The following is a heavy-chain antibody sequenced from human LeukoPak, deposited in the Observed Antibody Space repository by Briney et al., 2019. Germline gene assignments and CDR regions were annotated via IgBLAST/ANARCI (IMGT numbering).Heavy chain of an antibody. V-gene: IGHV4-59*01. CDR3: ARDRRPTKSPLPSAYFEN. CDR1: GDSINNYC. J-gene: IGHJ4*02. D-gene: IGHD5-24*01. CDR2: VSYSGST. Sequence: SETLSLTCIVSGDSINNYCWSWIRQSPGKGLEWIGLVSYSGSTNYNPSLKSRVTISVDTSKTQFSLKLTSVTAADTAIYYCARDRRPTKSPLPSAYFENWGQGVLVTVSS.